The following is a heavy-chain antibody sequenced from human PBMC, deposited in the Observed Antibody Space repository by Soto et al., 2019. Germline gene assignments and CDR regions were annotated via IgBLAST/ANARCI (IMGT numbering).Heavy chain of an antibody. J-gene: IGHJ4*02. Sequence: QVQLVQSGAEVRQPASSVKVSCKTSGGTFSSYAISWVRQAPGQGREWMGGIVPIVDTSTYAQKFQGRVPITADEATSTVYMALRSLRSDDTAVYSCVSVVAIPGYPANWGQGTLGTVSS. CDR2: IVPIVDTS. D-gene: IGHD5-12*01. V-gene: IGHV1-69*12. CDR1: GGTFSSYA. CDR3: VSVVAIPGYPAN.